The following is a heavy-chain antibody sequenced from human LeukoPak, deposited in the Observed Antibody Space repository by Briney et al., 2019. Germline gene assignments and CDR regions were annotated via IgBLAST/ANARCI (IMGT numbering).Heavy chain of an antibody. Sequence: ASETLSLTCAVYGGSFSGYYWSWIRQPPGKGLEWIGEINHSGSTYYNPSLKSRVSISVDTSRNQFSLRLSSVTAADTAIYYCARHSIAVTDDCWGQGTLVTVSS. CDR3: ARHSIAVTDDC. J-gene: IGHJ4*02. D-gene: IGHD6-19*01. CDR1: GGSFSGYY. V-gene: IGHV4-34*01. CDR2: INHSGST.